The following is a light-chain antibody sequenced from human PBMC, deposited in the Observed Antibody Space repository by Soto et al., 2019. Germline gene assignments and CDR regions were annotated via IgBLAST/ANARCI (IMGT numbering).Light chain of an antibody. CDR2: AAS. CDR3: QQSYSSPET. CDR1: QTISNY. J-gene: IGKJ1*01. Sequence: DIQMTQSPSSLSASVGDRVTITCRASQTISNYLNWYQQRPGKAPKLLIYAASSLQSGVPSRFSGSGSGTDFTLTISNLQPEDFATYHCQQSYSSPETFGQGTKVEIK. V-gene: IGKV1-39*01.